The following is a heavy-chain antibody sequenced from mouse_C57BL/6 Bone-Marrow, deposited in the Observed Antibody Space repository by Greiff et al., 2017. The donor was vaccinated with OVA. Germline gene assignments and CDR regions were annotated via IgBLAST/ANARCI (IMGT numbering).Heavy chain of an antibody. CDR1: GYTFTSYC. D-gene: IGHD1-1*01. V-gene: IGHV1-55*01. CDR2: IYPGSGST. J-gene: IGHJ2*01. Sequence: QVQLQQPGAELVKPGASVKMSCKASGYTFTSYCITWVKQRPGQGLEWIGDIYPGSGSTNYNEKFKSKATLTVDTSSSTAYMQLSSLTSEDSAVYYCARRDYYGSSLDYWGQGTTLTVSS. CDR3: ARRDYYGSSLDY.